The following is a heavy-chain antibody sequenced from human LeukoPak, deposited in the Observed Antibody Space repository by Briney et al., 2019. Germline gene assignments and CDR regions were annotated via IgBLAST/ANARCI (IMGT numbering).Heavy chain of an antibody. D-gene: IGHD5-12*01. J-gene: IGHJ5*02. CDR1: GFALSTRGVG. CDR2: ISWDDDK. Sequence: SAPTLVNATPTLTLTSTYTGFALSTRGVGLGWIPHPPGNAPECLALISWDDDKRYSPSLKSRLTITKDTSKNQVVLTMTNMDPVDTATYSCAHLASSGIHFDPWGQGTLVTVSS. V-gene: IGHV2-5*02. CDR3: AHLASSGIHFDP.